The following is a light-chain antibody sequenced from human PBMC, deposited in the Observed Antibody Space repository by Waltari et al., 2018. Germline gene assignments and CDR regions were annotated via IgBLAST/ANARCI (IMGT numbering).Light chain of an antibody. Sequence: QSALTQPASVSGSPGQSVTITCTGALGTSNLAFWYQQPPGTVPKLILYHSSERPSGTSIRFSGSRSGNTASLTISGLQSEDEADYYCCSNNEGHTHVFGTGTRVTVL. CDR1: LGTSNL. CDR2: HSS. V-gene: IGLV2-23*01. J-gene: IGLJ1*01. CDR3: CSNNEGHTHV.